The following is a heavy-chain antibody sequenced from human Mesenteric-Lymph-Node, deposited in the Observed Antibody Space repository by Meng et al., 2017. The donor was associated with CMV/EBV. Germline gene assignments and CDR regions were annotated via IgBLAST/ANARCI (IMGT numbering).Heavy chain of an antibody. V-gene: IGHV1-18*01. CDR1: GYIFTSYG. CDR3: ARDYYDFWSGPTQSWFDP. CDR2: ISAYNGNT. Sequence: ASVKVSCKASGYIFTSYGISWVRQAPGQGLEWMGWISAYNGNTNDAQELQGRVTMTTDTSTSTAYMELRSLRSDDTAVYYCARDYYDFWSGPTQSWFDPWGQGTLVTVSS. D-gene: IGHD3-3*01. J-gene: IGHJ5*02.